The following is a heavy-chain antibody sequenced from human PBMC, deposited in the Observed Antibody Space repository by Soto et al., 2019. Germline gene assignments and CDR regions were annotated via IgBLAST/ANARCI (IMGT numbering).Heavy chain of an antibody. CDR1: GGAIPGHY. V-gene: IGHV4-59*11. J-gene: IGHJ3*02. CDR2: VYFSGST. D-gene: IGHD6-19*01. CDR3: SRERGAVASTADAFDI. Sequence: SETLSLTCNVSGGAIPGHYWNWIRQPPGKGLEWIGYVYFSGSTKYNPSLKSRVTILVDMSKNQFSLRLTSVTSADTAVYYCSRERGAVASTADAFDIWGQGTMVTVS.